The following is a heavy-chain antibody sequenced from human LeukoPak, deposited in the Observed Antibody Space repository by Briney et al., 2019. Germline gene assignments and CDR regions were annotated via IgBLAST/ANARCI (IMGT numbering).Heavy chain of an antibody. CDR3: ARGIGQLVSWFDP. V-gene: IGHV4-34*01. J-gene: IGHJ5*02. D-gene: IGHD6-6*01. Sequence: PSETLSLTCAVYGGSFSGYYWSWIRQPPGKGLEWIGEINHSGSTNYNPSLKSRVTTSVDTSKNQFSLKLSSVTAADTAVYYCARGIGQLVSWFDPWGQGTLVTVSS. CDR1: GGSFSGYY. CDR2: INHSGST.